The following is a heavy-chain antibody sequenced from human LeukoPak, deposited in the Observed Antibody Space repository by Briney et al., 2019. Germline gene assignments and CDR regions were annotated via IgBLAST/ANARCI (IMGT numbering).Heavy chain of an antibody. V-gene: IGHV4-59*05. Sequence: SETLSLTCTVSGGPISSYYWSWIRQPPGKGLEWIGSIYYSGSTYYNPSLKSRVTISVDTSKNQFSLKLSSVTAADTAVYYCARRGTGGYFDYWGQGTLVTVSS. D-gene: IGHD1-1*01. CDR3: ARRGTGGYFDY. J-gene: IGHJ4*02. CDR1: GGPISSYY. CDR2: IYYSGST.